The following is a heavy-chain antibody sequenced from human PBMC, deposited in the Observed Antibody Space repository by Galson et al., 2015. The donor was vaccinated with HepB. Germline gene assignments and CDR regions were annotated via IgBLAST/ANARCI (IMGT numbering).Heavy chain of an antibody. Sequence: SVKVSCKASGYTFTSYGISWVRQAPGQGLEWMGWISAYNGNTNYAQKLQGRVTMTTDTSTSTAYMELRSLRSDDTAVYYCARVLYYYDSSGLIDYWGQGTLVTVSS. D-gene: IGHD3-22*01. J-gene: IGHJ4*02. CDR2: ISAYNGNT. V-gene: IGHV1-18*01. CDR3: ARVLYYYDSSGLIDY. CDR1: GYTFTSYG.